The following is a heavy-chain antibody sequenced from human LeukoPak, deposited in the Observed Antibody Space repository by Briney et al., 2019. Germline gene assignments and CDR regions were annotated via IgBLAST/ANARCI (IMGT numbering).Heavy chain of an antibody. J-gene: IGHJ3*02. Sequence: PGGSLRLSCAASGLTFSSYAMSWVRQAPGKGLEWVSAISGSGGSTYYADSVKGRFTISRDNSKNTLYLQMNSLRAEDTAVYYCAKEWTRVYYYDSSGSHDAFDIWGQGTMVTVSS. V-gene: IGHV3-23*01. CDR1: GLTFSSYA. D-gene: IGHD3-22*01. CDR2: ISGSGGST. CDR3: AKEWTRVYYYDSSGSHDAFDI.